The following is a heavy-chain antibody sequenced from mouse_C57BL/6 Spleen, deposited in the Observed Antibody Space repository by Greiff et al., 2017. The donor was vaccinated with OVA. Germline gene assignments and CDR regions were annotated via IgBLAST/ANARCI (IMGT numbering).Heavy chain of an antibody. CDR2: ISSGGDYI. V-gene: IGHV5-9-1*02. CDR3: TRDMDYVYAMDY. D-gene: IGHD1-1*01. J-gene: IGHJ4*01. Sequence: EVQVVESGEGLVKPGGSLKLSCAASGFTFSSYAMSWVRQTPEKRLEWVAYISSGGDYIYYADTVKGRFTISRDNARNTLYLQMSSLKSEDTAMDYCTRDMDYVYAMDYWGQGTSVTVSS. CDR1: GFTFSSYA.